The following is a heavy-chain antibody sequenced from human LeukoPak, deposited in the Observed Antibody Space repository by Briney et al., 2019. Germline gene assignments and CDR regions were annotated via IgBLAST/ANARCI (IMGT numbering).Heavy chain of an antibody. Sequence: GASVKVSCKASGGTFSSYAISWVRQAPGQGLEWMGGIIPIFGTANYAQKFQGRVTITADESTSTAYMELNSLRSEDTAVYYCARGTYYDFWSGYSSLDYWGQGTLVTVSS. J-gene: IGHJ4*02. CDR1: GGTFSSYA. CDR2: IIPIFGTA. V-gene: IGHV1-69*13. D-gene: IGHD3-3*01. CDR3: ARGTYYDFWSGYSSLDY.